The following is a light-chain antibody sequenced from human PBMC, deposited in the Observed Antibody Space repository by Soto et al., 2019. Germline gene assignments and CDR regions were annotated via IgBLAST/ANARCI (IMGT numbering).Light chain of an antibody. Sequence: EIVLTQSPGTLSLSPGERTTLSCRASQSVRSSYLAWYQQKPGQAPRLLIYGASSRAPGVPDRFSGSGSGTDFTLTISRLEAEDVAVYYCQEYGSSRTVGQGTKVEIK. V-gene: IGKV3-20*01. CDR2: GAS. CDR1: QSVRSSY. CDR3: QEYGSSRT. J-gene: IGKJ1*01.